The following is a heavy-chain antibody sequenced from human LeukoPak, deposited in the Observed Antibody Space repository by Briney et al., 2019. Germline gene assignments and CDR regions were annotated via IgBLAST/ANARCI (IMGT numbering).Heavy chain of an antibody. D-gene: IGHD3-22*01. Sequence: QPGGSLRLSCAASGFTFSSYAMSWVRQAPGKGLEWVSAISGSGGSTYYADSVKGRFTISRDNSKNTLYLQMYSLRAEDTAVYYCARRAYYYDSSGYAPDYWGQGTLVTVSS. CDR1: GFTFSSYA. CDR3: ARRAYYYDSSGYAPDY. J-gene: IGHJ4*02. CDR2: ISGSGGST. V-gene: IGHV3-23*01.